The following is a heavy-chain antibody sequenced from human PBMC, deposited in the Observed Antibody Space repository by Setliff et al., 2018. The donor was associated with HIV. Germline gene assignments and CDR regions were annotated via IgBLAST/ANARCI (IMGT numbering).Heavy chain of an antibody. J-gene: IGHJ4*02. CDR2: INHSGST. Sequence: PSETLSLTCAVYSGSFSGYYWSWIRQPPGKGLEWIGEINHSGSTNYNPSLKSRVSISIDTSKTQVSLKLRSVTAADTAVYYCARLGIANAPDDYWGQGTLVTVSS. D-gene: IGHD2-21*01. CDR3: ARLGIANAPDDY. CDR1: SGSFSGYY. V-gene: IGHV4-34*01.